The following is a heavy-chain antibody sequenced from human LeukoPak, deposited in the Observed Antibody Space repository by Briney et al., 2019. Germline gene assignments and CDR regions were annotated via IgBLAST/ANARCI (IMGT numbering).Heavy chain of an antibody. CDR1: GGTFSSYA. Sequence: ASVKVSCKASGGTFSSYAISWVRQAPGQGLEWMGGIIPIFGTANYAQKFQGRVTITADESTSTAYMELSSLRPEDTAVYYCAKGYGWEASYYYYYMDVWGKGTTVTISS. J-gene: IGHJ6*03. D-gene: IGHD1-26*01. CDR2: IIPIFGTA. CDR3: AKGYGWEASYYYYYMDV. V-gene: IGHV1-69*13.